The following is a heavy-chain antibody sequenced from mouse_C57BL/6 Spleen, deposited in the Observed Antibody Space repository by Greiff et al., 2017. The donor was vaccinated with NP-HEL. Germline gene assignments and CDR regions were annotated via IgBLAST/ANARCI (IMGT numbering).Heavy chain of an antibody. CDR3: ARRTYYSKRDYYAMDY. J-gene: IGHJ4*01. V-gene: IGHV1-55*01. Sequence: QVQLQQPGAELVKPGASVKMSCKASGYTFTSYWITWVKQRPGQGLEWIGDIYPGSGSTNYNEKFKSKATLTVDTSSSTAYMQLSSLTSEDSAVYYWARRTYYSKRDYYAMDYWGQGTSVTVSS. D-gene: IGHD2-5*01. CDR2: IYPGSGST. CDR1: GYTFTSYW.